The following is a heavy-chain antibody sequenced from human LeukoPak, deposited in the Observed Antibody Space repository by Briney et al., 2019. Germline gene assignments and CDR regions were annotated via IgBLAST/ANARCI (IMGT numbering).Heavy chain of an antibody. D-gene: IGHD5-24*01. CDR3: ARQMKMTTIEDYFYYGMDV. J-gene: IGHJ6*02. Sequence: WIRQPPGKGLEWIGNIYYSGSTNYNPSLKSRVTIFVDTSRNQFSLRLSSVTAADTAVYYCARQMKMTTIEDYFYYGMDVWGQGTTVTVSS. CDR2: IYYSGST. V-gene: IGHV4-39*01.